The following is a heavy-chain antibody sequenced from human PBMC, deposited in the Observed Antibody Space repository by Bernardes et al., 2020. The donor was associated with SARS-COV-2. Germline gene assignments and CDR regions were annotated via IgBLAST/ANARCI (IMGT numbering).Heavy chain of an antibody. Sequence: ASVKVSCKASGYTFTGYYMHWVRQAPGQGLEWMGWINPNSGGTNYAQKFQGRVTMTRDTSISTAYMELSRLRSDDTAVYYCARYCSSTSCYIPEYFQHWGQGTLVTVSS. CDR1: GYTFTGYY. CDR2: INPNSGGT. CDR3: ARYCSSTSCYIPEYFQH. D-gene: IGHD2-2*02. V-gene: IGHV1-2*02. J-gene: IGHJ1*01.